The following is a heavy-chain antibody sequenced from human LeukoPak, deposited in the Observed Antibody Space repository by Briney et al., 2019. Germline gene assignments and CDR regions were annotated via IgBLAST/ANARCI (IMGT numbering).Heavy chain of an antibody. Sequence: GESLKISCAASGFTFSSYWMSWVRQAPGKGLEWVANIKQDGSEKYYVDSVRGRFTISRDDAKNSLYLDMSNLRVDDTAVYYCARDRVGTKGDYWGQGTLVTVS. CDR3: ARDRVGTKGDY. J-gene: IGHJ4*02. CDR2: IKQDGSEK. D-gene: IGHD1-26*01. V-gene: IGHV3-7*01. CDR1: GFTFSSYW.